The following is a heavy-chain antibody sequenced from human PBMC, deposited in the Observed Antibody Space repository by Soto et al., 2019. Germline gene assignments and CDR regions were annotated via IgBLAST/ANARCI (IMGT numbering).Heavy chain of an antibody. CDR2: TYYRSKWYN. Sequence: SQTLSLTCAISGDSVSSNSAAWNWIRQSPSRGLEWLGRTYYRSKWYNDYAVSVKSRITINPDTSKNQFSLQLNSVTPEDTAVYYCARTPAYSSGYYYYYYMDVWGKGTTVTVSS. D-gene: IGHD6-19*01. V-gene: IGHV6-1*01. CDR3: ARTPAYSSGYYYYYYMDV. J-gene: IGHJ6*03. CDR1: GDSVSSNSAA.